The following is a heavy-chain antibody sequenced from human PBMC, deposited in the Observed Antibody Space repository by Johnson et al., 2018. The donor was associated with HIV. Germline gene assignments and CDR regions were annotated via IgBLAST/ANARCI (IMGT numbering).Heavy chain of an antibody. CDR2: ISYDGSTE. CDR1: GFTFSNYA. V-gene: IGHV3-30*04. CDR3: AKDEQWLNDAFDI. J-gene: IGHJ3*02. D-gene: IGHD6-19*01. Sequence: QMLLVESGGGVVQPGRSLRLSCAASGFTFSNYAVHWVRQAPGKGLEWVAVISYDGSTEYYADSVKGRFTISRDNSENTLYLQMNSLRAEDTAVYYCAKDEQWLNDAFDIWGQGTMVTVSS.